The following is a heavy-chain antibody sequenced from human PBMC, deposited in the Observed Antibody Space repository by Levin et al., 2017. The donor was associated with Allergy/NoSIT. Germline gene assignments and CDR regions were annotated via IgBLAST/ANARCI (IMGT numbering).Heavy chain of an antibody. CDR2: IYYSGST. CDR3: ARSEDSSGWRLMNFDY. Sequence: PGGSLRLSCTVSGGSISSSDYYWGWIRQPPGKGLEWIGSIYYSGSTYYNPSLKSRVTISVDTSKNQFSLKLSSVTAADTAVYYCARSEDSSGWRLMNFDYWGQGILVTVSS. J-gene: IGHJ4*02. D-gene: IGHD6-19*01. V-gene: IGHV4-39*01. CDR1: GGSISSSDYY.